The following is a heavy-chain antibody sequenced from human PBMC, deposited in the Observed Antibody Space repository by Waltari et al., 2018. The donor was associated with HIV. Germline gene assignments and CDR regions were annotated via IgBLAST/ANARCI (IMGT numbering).Heavy chain of an antibody. J-gene: IGHJ3*01. CDR1: GSTLSSDW. CDR2: IKEDGSEK. V-gene: IGHV3-7*01. CDR3: ARSRSDAFDL. Sequence: EVQLVESGGGLVQPGGSLRLSCEATGSTLSSDWMTWVRQAPGKGLWGVANIKEDGSEKWYVDSVKGRFAISRANAKNSVYLQMNSLRAEDTAVYYCARSRSDAFDLWGQGTMVTVSS.